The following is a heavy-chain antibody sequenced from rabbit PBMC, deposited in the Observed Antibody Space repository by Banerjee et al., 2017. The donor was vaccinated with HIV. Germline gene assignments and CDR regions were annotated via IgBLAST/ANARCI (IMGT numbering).Heavy chain of an antibody. Sequence: QSLEESGGDLVKPGGTLTLTCTASGFSFSSSYWICWVRQAPGKGLEWIACIYTSTYGSTYYASWAKDRFTISRTSSTTVTLQMTSLTAADTATYFCARLNGDGSSCFWGPSTLVTVS. CDR3: ARLNGDGSSCF. J-gene: IGHJ3*01. CDR2: IYTSTYGST. D-gene: IGHD8-1*01. V-gene: IGHV1S40*01. CDR1: GFSFSSSYW.